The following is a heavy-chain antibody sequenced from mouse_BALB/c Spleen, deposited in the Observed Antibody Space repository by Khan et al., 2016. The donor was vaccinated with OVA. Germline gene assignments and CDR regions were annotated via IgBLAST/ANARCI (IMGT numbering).Heavy chain of an antibody. CDR2: ISYSGYT. Sequence: EVQLQESGPGLVKPSQSLSLTCTVTGYSITSDYAWDWIRQFPGNKLEWMGYISYSGYTSYNPSLKSRISISRDTSKNQFFLQLTSVTTEDTATYYCARKTYYGYAMDYWGQGTSVTVSS. D-gene: IGHD1-1*01. CDR1: GYSITSDYA. V-gene: IGHV3-2*02. CDR3: ARKTYYGYAMDY. J-gene: IGHJ4*01.